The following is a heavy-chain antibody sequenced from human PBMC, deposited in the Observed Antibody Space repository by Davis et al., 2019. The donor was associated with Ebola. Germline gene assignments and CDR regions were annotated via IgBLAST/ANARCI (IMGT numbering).Heavy chain of an antibody. CDR2: IYNSGGT. Sequence: MPSETLSLTCAISGGSMSGHYWSWIRQPPGRGLEWIGYIYNSGGTKYNPSLSSRVTMSVDTSKNQSSLNLSEVTAADTAVYYCASQISGSSLSYWGKGTLVTVSS. CDR3: ASQISGSSLSY. J-gene: IGHJ4*02. V-gene: IGHV4-59*08. D-gene: IGHD1-26*01. CDR1: GGSMSGHY.